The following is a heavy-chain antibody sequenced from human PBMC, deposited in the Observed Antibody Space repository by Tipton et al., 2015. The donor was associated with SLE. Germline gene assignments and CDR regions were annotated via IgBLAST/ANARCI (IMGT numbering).Heavy chain of an antibody. Sequence: TLSLTCTVSGASMSGYYWSWIRQSPGKGLEWIGYIFDNGNSNYNPSLKSRVTISIDTSKNQFSLRLTSLTAADTAVYYCARGGLTYGYYYYMDVWGKGTTVTVSS. V-gene: IGHV4-59*01. CDR1: GASMSGYY. D-gene: IGHD2-21*02. CDR3: ARGGLTYGYYYYMDV. J-gene: IGHJ6*03. CDR2: IFDNGNS.